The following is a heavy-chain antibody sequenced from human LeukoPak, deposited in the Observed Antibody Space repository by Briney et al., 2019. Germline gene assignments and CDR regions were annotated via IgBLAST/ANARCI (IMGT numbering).Heavy chain of an antibody. CDR3: ARGGIQLWFSGYYFDY. V-gene: IGHV4-38-2*02. D-gene: IGHD5-18*01. CDR1: GYSISSGYY. Sequence: SQTLSLTCTVSGYSISSGYYWGWIRQPPGKGLEWIGSIYHSGSTYYNPSLKSRVTISVDTSKNQFSLKLSSVTAADTAVYYCARGGIQLWFSGYYFDYWGQGTLVTVSS. CDR2: IYHSGST. J-gene: IGHJ4*02.